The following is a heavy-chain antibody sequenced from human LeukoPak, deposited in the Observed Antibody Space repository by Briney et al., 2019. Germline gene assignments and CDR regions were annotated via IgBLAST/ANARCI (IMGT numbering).Heavy chain of an antibody. J-gene: IGHJ5*01. CDR2: IKEDGGEK. D-gene: IGHD2-15*01. CDR1: GFTFSSYW. CDR3: ARGHCSGGSCSSVPWS. Sequence: TGGSLRLSCAASGFTFSSYWMTWVRQAPGKGLEWVANIKEDGGEKNYVDSVKGRFTISRDNAKNSLYLQMNSLRAEDTAVYHCARGHCSGGSCSSVPWSWGHGTLVTVSS. V-gene: IGHV3-7*01.